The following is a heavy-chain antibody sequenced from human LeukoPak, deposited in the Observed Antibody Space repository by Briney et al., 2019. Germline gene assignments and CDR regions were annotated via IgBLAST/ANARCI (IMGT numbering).Heavy chain of an antibody. CDR3: ARSYHLYYYDSSGYANDAFDI. CDR2: IYYSGST. D-gene: IGHD3-22*01. V-gene: IGHV4-61*01. CDR1: GYSISSGYY. Sequence: PSETLSLTCTVSGYSISSGYYWSWIRQPPGKGLEWIGYIYYSGSTNYNPSLKSRVTISVDTSKNQFSLKLSSVTAADTAVYYCARSYHLYYYDSSGYANDAFDIWGQGTMVTVPS. J-gene: IGHJ3*02.